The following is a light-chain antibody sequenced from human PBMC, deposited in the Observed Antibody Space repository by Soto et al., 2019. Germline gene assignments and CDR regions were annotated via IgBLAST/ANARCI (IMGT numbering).Light chain of an antibody. CDR3: AAWDDSLNGYV. CDR1: TSIIGSNT. V-gene: IGLV1-44*01. Sequence: QVVXPLPPSASATPDKRFTISFSGSTSIIGSNTVNWYQQLPGTAHKLLIYSNNLRPSGVPDRFSGSNPGTPDSMATSGIQSEDEADYYCAAWDDSLNGYVSGPGTKVTVL. CDR2: SNN. J-gene: IGLJ1*01.